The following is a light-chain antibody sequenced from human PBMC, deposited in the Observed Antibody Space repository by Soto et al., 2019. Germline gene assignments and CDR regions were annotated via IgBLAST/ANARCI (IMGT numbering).Light chain of an antibody. J-gene: IGKJ1*01. CDR2: RAS. CDR1: QSISSN. V-gene: IGKV3-15*01. Sequence: IVMAHSPATVSVSPGEGGTLCCRASQSISSNLAWYQQKLGQAPRLLIYRASTRATGIPARFSGSGSGTEFTLTISSLQSEDFALYYCHQYENWPQTFGQGTKVDIK. CDR3: HQYENWPQT.